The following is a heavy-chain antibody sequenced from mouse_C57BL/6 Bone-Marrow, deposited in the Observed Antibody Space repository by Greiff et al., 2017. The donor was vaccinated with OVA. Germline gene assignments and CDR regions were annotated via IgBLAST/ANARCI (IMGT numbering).Heavy chain of an antibody. J-gene: IGHJ3*01. CDR3: ARYGSSSWFAY. D-gene: IGHD1-1*01. Sequence: EVQGVESGGGLVKPGGSLKLSCAASGFTFSSYAMSWVRQTPEKRLEWVATISDGGSYTYYPDNVKGRFTISRDNAKNNLYLQMSHLKSEDKAMYYCARYGSSSWFAYWGQGTLVTVSA. CDR1: GFTFSSYA. CDR2: ISDGGSYT. V-gene: IGHV5-4*01.